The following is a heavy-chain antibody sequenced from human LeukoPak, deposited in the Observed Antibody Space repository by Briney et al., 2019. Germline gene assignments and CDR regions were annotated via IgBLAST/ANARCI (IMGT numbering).Heavy chain of an antibody. CDR2: INPSGGST. D-gene: IGHD4-23*01. Sequence: ASVKVPCKASGYTFTSYYMHWVRQAPGQGLEWMGIINPSGGSTSYAQRFQGRVTMTRDTSTSTVYMELSSLRSEDTAVYYCAANYGGNQYYFDYWGQGTLVTVSS. CDR3: AANYGGNQYYFDY. J-gene: IGHJ4*02. CDR1: GYTFTSYY. V-gene: IGHV1-46*01.